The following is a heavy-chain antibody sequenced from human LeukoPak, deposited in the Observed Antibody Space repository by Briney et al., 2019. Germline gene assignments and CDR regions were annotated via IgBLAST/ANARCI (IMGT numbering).Heavy chain of an antibody. D-gene: IGHD2-2*01. J-gene: IGHJ3*02. V-gene: IGHV4-39*02. CDR3: ARRNVVVSATMARAFDI. CDR1: GGSISSSSYY. Sequence: SETLSLTCTVSGGSISSSSYYWGWIRQPPGKGLEWFGSGSYSGSTHNHPSLKTRVTMSVDTSKNHFSLKLSSVTAADTAVYYCARRNVVVSATMARAFDIWGQGTMVTVSS. CDR2: GSYSGST.